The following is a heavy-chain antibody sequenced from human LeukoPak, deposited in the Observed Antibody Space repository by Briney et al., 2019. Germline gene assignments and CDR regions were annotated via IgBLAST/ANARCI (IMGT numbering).Heavy chain of an antibody. V-gene: IGHV1-69*05. D-gene: IGHD4-17*01. CDR3: ARGPFYGANYYYYMDV. Sequence: ASVKLSCKASGGTFSSYAISWVRQAPGQGLEWMGGIIPIFGTANYAQKFQGRVTITTDESTSTAYMELSSLRSEDTAVYYCARGPFYGANYYYYMDVWGKGTTVTVSS. CDR2: IIPIFGTA. J-gene: IGHJ6*03. CDR1: GGTFSSYA.